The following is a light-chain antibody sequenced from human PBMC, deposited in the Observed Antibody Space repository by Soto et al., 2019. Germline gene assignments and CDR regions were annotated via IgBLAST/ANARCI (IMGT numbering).Light chain of an antibody. Sequence: DIQLTQSPSFLSASVGARVPITCRASQGISNYLAWYPQRPGKAPKLLIYAASTLQTGVPSRFSGSGSGTEFTLTISSLQPEDFATYHCQQLTSYPRSTFGQGTRLEIK. J-gene: IGKJ5*01. CDR2: AAS. CDR3: QQLTSYPRST. V-gene: IGKV1-9*01. CDR1: QGISNY.